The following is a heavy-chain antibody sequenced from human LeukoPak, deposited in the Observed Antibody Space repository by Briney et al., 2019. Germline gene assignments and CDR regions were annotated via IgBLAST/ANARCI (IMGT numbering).Heavy chain of an antibody. CDR3: ARHWPGIAVAANGYYFDY. V-gene: IGHV4-59*08. Sequence: SETLSLTCSVSGGSISTYYWTWIRQPPGKGLEWIGYIYYSGSTNYNPSPKSRVTISLDTSKNQFSLKLSSVTAADTAVYYCARHWPGIAVAANGYYFDYWGQGTLVTVSS. CDR2: IYYSGST. J-gene: IGHJ4*02. CDR1: GGSISTYY. D-gene: IGHD6-19*01.